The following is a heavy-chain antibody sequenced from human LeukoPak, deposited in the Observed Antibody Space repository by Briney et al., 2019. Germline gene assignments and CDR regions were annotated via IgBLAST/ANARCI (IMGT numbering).Heavy chain of an antibody. J-gene: IGHJ4*02. CDR1: GFTVSSNY. D-gene: IGHD3-10*01. CDR3: ASHYYGSGVSDY. CDR2: IYSGGST. V-gene: IGHV3-53*01. Sequence: GGSLRLSCAASGFTVSSNYMSWVRRAPGKGLEWVSVIYSGGSTYYADSVKGRFTISRDNSKNTLYLQMNSLRAEDTAVYYCASHYYGSGVSDYWGQGTLVTVSS.